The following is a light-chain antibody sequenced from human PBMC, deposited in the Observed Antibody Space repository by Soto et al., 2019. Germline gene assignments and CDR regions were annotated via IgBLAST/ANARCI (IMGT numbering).Light chain of an antibody. V-gene: IGLV1-47*02. Sequence: QSVLTQPPSASGTPGQRVTISCSGGSSNIGDNSLYWYQHLPVMAPKLLIYSNSQRPSGVPDRFSGSKSRTSASLAISGLRSEDEADYYCATWDDSLSGPVFGGGTKLTVL. CDR1: SSNIGDNS. J-gene: IGLJ3*02. CDR3: ATWDDSLSGPV. CDR2: SNS.